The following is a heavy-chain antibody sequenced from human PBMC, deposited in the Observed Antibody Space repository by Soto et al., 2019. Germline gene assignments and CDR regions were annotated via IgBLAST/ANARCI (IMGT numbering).Heavy chain of an antibody. CDR2: IIPIFGTV. CDR3: AKGAVAGTPTSYYYYGMDV. V-gene: IGHV1-69*12. D-gene: IGHD6-19*01. J-gene: IGHJ6*02. CDR1: GGNVITYD. Sequence: QVQLLQSGSEVKKPGSSVMVSCEASGGNVITYDISWMRQAPGQGLEWMGEIIPIFGTVNYAQKFQGRVTITADESTTTVYMDLRSLRSEDTAVYYCAKGAVAGTPTSYYYYGMDVWGQATTVTVSS.